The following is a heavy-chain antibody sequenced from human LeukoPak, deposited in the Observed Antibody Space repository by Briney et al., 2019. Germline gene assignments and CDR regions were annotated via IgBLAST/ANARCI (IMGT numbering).Heavy chain of an antibody. CDR2: ISAYNGNT. CDR1: GYTFTSYG. V-gene: IGHV1-18*04. D-gene: IGHD3-10*01. Sequence: ASVKVSCKASGYTFTSYGISWVRQAPGQGLEWMGWISAYNGNTNYAQKLQGRVTMTTDTSTSTAYMELRSLRSDDTAVYYCAREAWFGESEGHRFDPWGEGTLVTVSS. J-gene: IGHJ5*02. CDR3: AREAWFGESEGHRFDP.